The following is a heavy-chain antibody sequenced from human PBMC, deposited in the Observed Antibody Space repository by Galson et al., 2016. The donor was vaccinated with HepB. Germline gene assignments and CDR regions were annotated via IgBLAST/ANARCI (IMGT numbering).Heavy chain of an antibody. V-gene: IGHV4-59*01. CDR1: GGSISGYY. Sequence: SETLSLTCTVSGGSISGYYWSWIRQPPGKGLEWIGYIYDSGTTKYSPSLKSRVTISADTSKKQFSLNLTSVTAADTAVYYCARREWDRGEYYFDSWGQGALVTFAS. D-gene: IGHD3-10*01. J-gene: IGHJ4*02. CDR2: IYDSGTT. CDR3: ARREWDRGEYYFDS.